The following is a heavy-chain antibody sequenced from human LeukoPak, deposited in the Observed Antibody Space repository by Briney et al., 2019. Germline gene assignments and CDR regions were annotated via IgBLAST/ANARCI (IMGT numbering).Heavy chain of an antibody. CDR3: ARGVPDDY. J-gene: IGHJ4*02. Sequence: GGSLRLSCAASGFTFSHYSMDWVRQAPGKGLEWVSSISRTSSDIYYADSVKGRSTISRDNAKNSLYLQMNSLRAEDTAVYYCARGVPDDYWGQGTLVTVSS. V-gene: IGHV3-21*01. CDR1: GFTFSHYS. D-gene: IGHD1-14*01. CDR2: ISRTSSDI.